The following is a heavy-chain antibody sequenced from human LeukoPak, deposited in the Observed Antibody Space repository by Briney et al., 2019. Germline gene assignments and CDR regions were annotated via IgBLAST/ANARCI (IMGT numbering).Heavy chain of an antibody. Sequence: GSLKLSCAASGFTVITNDMTWVRQAPGKGLEWVSVLYSDGNTKYADSVQGRFTISRDNSKNTLYLEMNSLSPDDTAVYYCARGVEPLAANTLAYWGQGTLVTVSS. D-gene: IGHD1-14*01. CDR2: LYSDGNT. CDR1: GFTVITND. CDR3: ARGVEPLAANTLAY. V-gene: IGHV3-53*01. J-gene: IGHJ4*02.